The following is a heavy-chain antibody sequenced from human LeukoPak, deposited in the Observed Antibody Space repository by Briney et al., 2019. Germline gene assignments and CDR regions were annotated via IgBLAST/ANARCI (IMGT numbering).Heavy chain of an antibody. V-gene: IGHV4-34*01. D-gene: IGHD4-23*01. CDR3: ARVAASGGLRWQTGFI. CDR1: GGSFSGYY. Sequence: SETLSLTCAVYGGSFSGYYWSWIRQPPGKGLEWIGEINHGGSTNYNPSLKSRVTISVDTSKNQFSLKLSSVTAADTAVYYCARVAASGGLRWQTGFIWGQGTLVTVSS. J-gene: IGHJ4*02. CDR2: INHGGST.